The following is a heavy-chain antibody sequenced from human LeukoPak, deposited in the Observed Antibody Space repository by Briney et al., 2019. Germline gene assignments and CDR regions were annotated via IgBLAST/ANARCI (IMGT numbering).Heavy chain of an antibody. J-gene: IGHJ4*02. CDR2: IYYSGST. V-gene: IGHV4-59*01. CDR3: ARYYYDSSGYYIFDY. CDR1: GASISSYY. Sequence: PSETLSLTCTVSGASISSYYWSWIRQPPGKGLEWIGYIYYSGSTNYNPSLKSRVTISVDTSKNQFSLKLSSVTAADTAVYYCARYYYDSSGYYIFDYWGQGTLVTVSS. D-gene: IGHD3-22*01.